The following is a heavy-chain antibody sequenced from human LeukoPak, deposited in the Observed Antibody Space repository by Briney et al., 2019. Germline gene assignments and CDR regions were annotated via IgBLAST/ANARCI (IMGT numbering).Heavy chain of an antibody. CDR3: AKDVYYYDSSGYLFDY. V-gene: IGHV3-21*01. D-gene: IGHD3-22*01. J-gene: IGHJ4*02. CDR2: IDSSGGYM. Sequence: GGSLRLSCEASGFTFNTYSMNWARQAPGKGLEWVSSIDSSGGYMFYADSVKGRFIISRDNSKNTLYLQMNSLRAEDTAVYYCAKDVYYYDSSGYLFDYWGQGTLVTVSS. CDR1: GFTFNTYS.